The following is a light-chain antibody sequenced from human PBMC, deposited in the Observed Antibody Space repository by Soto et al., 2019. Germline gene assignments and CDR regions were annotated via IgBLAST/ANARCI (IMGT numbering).Light chain of an antibody. CDR1: SSNLGNNY. CDR2: DNN. V-gene: IGLV1-51*01. Sequence: QSVLTQPPSVSAAPGQKVTISCSGSSSNLGNNYVSWYQQLSGTAPKLLIYDNNKRPSGIPDRFSGSKSGTSATLGITGLQTGDEADYYCGTWDSSLSAYVFGTGTQLTVL. CDR3: GTWDSSLSAYV. J-gene: IGLJ1*01.